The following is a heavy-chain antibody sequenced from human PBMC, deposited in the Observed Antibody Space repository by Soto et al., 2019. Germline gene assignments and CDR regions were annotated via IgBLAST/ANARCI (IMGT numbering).Heavy chain of an antibody. CDR1: GGSISSGDYY. D-gene: IGHD3-3*01. CDR2: IYYSGST. CDR3: ARVRPPYYDFWSGYIDY. J-gene: IGHJ4*02. Sequence: QVQLQESGPGLVKPSQTLSLTCTVSGGSISSGDYYWSWIRQPPGKGLEWIGYIYYSGSTYYNPPLKSRVTISVDTSKNQFSLKLSSVTAADTAVYYCARVRPPYYDFWSGYIDYWGQGTLVTVSS. V-gene: IGHV4-30-4*01.